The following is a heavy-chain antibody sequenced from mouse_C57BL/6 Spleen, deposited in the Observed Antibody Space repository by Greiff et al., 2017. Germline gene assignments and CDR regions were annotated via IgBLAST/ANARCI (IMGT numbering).Heavy chain of an antibody. Sequence: EVKLMESGGGLVQSGRSLRLSCATSGFTFSDFYMEWVRQAPGKGLEWIAASRNKANDYTTEYSASVKGRFIVSRDTSQSILYLQMNALRAEDTAIYYCARDKTAQAPFAYWGQGTLVTVSA. CDR3: ARDKTAQAPFAY. J-gene: IGHJ3*01. D-gene: IGHD3-2*02. V-gene: IGHV7-1*01. CDR1: GFTFSDFY. CDR2: SRNKANDYTT.